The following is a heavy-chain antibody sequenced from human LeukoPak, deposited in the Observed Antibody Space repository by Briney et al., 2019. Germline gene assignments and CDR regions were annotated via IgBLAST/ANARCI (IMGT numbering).Heavy chain of an antibody. J-gene: IGHJ4*02. D-gene: IGHD6-19*01. CDR2: IYYSGST. CDR3: ARTSSGY. CDR1: SGPINTHY. Sequence: PSETLSLTCTVSSGPINTHYWSWIRQPPGKGLEWIGYIYYSGSTNYNPSLKSRVTISVDTSKNQFSLKLSSVTAADTAVYYCARTSSGYWGQGTLVTVSS. V-gene: IGHV4-59*08.